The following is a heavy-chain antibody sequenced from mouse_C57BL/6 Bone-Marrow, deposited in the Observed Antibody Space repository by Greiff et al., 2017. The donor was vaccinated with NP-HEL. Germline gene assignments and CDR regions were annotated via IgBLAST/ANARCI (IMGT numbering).Heavy chain of an antibody. CDR3: TTPPFMDY. CDR1: GFNIKDDY. V-gene: IGHV14-4*01. CDR2: IDPENGDT. Sequence: EVMLVESGAELVRPGASVKLSCTASGFNIKDDYMHWVKQRPEQGLEWIGWIDPENGDTEYASKFQGKATITADTSSNTAYLQLSSLTSEDTAVYYCTTPPFMDYWGQGTSVTVSS. J-gene: IGHJ4*01.